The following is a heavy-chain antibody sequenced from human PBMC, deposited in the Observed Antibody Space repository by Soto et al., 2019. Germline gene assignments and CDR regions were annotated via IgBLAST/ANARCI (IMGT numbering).Heavy chain of an antibody. D-gene: IGHD6-6*01. CDR3: TARIAARPKIYYYYGMDV. CDR2: IKSKTDGGTT. J-gene: IGHJ6*02. V-gene: IGHV3-15*01. Sequence: GGSLRLSCAASGFTFSNAWRSWVRQAPGKGLEWVGRIKSKTDGGTTDYAAPVKGRFTISRDDSKNTLYLQMNSLKTEDTAVYYCTARIAARPKIYYYYGMDVWGQGTTVTVSS. CDR1: GFTFSNAW.